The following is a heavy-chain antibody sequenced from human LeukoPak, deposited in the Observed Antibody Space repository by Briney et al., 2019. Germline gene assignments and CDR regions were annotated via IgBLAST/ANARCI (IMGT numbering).Heavy chain of an antibody. V-gene: IGHV1-2*06. CDR2: INPNSGGT. Sequence: VASVNVSCKASGYTFTVYYMHWVRQAPGHGLEWMGRINPNSGGTNYAQKFQGRVTMTRDTSISTAYMELSRLRSDDTAVYYCARDSAHFDYWGQGTLVTVSS. CDR3: ARDSAHFDY. J-gene: IGHJ4*02. D-gene: IGHD6-6*01. CDR1: GYTFTVYY.